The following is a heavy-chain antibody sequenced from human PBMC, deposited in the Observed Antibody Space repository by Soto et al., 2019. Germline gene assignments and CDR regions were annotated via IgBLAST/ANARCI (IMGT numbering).Heavy chain of an antibody. D-gene: IGHD6-19*01. CDR3: ATDGNVYSSRWYAPSIDY. CDR1: GFTFSSYG. J-gene: IGHJ4*02. Sequence: QVQLVESGGGVVQPGRSLRLSCAASGFTFSSYGMHWVRQAPGKGLVWVAVISYDGSNTYYADSVKGRFTISRDNSKNTLYLQMNSLRAEDTAVYYCATDGNVYSSRWYAPSIDYWGQGTLVTVSS. CDR2: ISYDGSNT. V-gene: IGHV3-30*03.